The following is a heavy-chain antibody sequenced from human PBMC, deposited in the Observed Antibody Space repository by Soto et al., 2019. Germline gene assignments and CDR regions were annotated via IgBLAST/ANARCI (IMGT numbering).Heavy chain of an antibody. V-gene: IGHV4-39*01. Sequence: QLQLQESGPGLVKPSETLSLTCTVSGGSISSSSYYWGWIRQPPGKGLEWIGSIYYSGSTYYNPSLKSRVTISVDTSKNQFSLKLSSVTAADTAVYYCARHVREIAAVYNWFGPWGQGTLVTVSS. D-gene: IGHD6-13*01. CDR1: GGSISSSSYY. J-gene: IGHJ5*02. CDR2: IYYSGST. CDR3: ARHVREIAAVYNWFGP.